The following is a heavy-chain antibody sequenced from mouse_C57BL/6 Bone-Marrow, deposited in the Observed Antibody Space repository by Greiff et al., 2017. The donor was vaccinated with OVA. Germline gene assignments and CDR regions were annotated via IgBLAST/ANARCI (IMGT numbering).Heavy chain of an antibody. Sequence: EVQLQQSGPELVKPGASVKISCKASGYTFTDYYMNWVKQSHGKSLEWIGDINPNNGGTSYNQKFKGKATLTVDKSSSTAYMELRSLTSEDSAVYYCARFGLLRSSWFAYWGQGTLVTVSA. CDR1: GYTFTDYY. D-gene: IGHD1-1*01. V-gene: IGHV1-26*01. CDR2: INPNNGGT. CDR3: ARFGLLRSSWFAY. J-gene: IGHJ3*01.